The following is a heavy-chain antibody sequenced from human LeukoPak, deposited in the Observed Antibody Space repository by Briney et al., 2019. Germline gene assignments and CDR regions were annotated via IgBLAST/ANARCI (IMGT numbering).Heavy chain of an antibody. CDR3: AKEGDFYDILTGY. CDR2: ISGSGGST. CDR1: GFTFSSYW. Sequence: GGSLRLSCAASGFTFSSYWMNWVRQAPGKGLEGVSGISGSGGSTYYADSVKGRFTISRDNSKNTLYLQMNSLRAEDTAVYYCAKEGDFYDILTGYWGQGTLVTVSS. J-gene: IGHJ4*02. V-gene: IGHV3-23*01. D-gene: IGHD3-9*01.